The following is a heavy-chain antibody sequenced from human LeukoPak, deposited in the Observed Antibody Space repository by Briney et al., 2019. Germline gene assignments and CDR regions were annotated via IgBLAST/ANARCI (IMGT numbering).Heavy chain of an antibody. CDR1: VYTFTSYG. V-gene: IGHV1-18*01. CDR3: ARDQLISHWFDP. CDR2: ISAYNGNT. J-gene: IGHJ5*02. D-gene: IGHD5-18*01. Sequence: ASVKVSCKASVYTFTSYGISWVRQAPGQGLEWMGWISAYNGNTNYAQKLQGRVTMTTDTSTSTAHMELRSLRSDDTAVYYCARDQLISHWFDPWGQGTLVTVSS.